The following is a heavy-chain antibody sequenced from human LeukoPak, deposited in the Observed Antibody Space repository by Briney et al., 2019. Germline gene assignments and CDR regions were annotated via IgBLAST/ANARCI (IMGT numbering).Heavy chain of an antibody. CDR3: AKGWNYYDSSGDDALDI. Sequence: GGSLRLSCAAPGFTFSDYGMNWVRQAPGKGLEWVSGISGSGISTYYADSVKGRFTISRDNSKNTLYLQMNSLRVEDTAVYYCAKGWNYYDSSGDDALDIWGQGTMVTVSS. D-gene: IGHD3-22*01. J-gene: IGHJ3*02. V-gene: IGHV3-23*01. CDR1: GFTFSDYG. CDR2: ISGSGIST.